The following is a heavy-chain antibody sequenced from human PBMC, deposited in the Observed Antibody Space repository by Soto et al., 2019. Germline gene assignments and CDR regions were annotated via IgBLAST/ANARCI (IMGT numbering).Heavy chain of an antibody. CDR1: GFTVSSYA. Sequence: HPGGSLRLSCAASGFTVSSYAMSWVRQAPGKGLEWVSAISGSGGSTYYADSVKGRFTISRDNSKNTLYLQMNSLRAEDTAVYYCAKFPARYPRVCGMDVWGQGTTVTVSS. V-gene: IGHV3-23*01. J-gene: IGHJ6*02. CDR3: AKFPARYPRVCGMDV. D-gene: IGHD1-1*01. CDR2: ISGSGGST.